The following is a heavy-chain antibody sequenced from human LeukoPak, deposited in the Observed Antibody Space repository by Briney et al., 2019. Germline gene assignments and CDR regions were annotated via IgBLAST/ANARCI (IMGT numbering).Heavy chain of an antibody. Sequence: SETLSLTCAVYGGSFSGYYWNWIRQPPGKGLEWIGEINHSGRTNYNPSLKSRVTISVDPSKNQFSLKLSSVTAADTAVYYCARRGGYCSGGSCELDYWGQGTLVTVSS. J-gene: IGHJ4*02. CDR2: INHSGRT. CDR3: ARRGGYCSGGSCELDY. CDR1: GGSFSGYY. V-gene: IGHV4-34*01. D-gene: IGHD2-15*01.